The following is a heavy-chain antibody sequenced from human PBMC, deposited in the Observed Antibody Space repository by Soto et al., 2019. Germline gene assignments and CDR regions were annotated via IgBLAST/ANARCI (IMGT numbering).Heavy chain of an antibody. V-gene: IGHV5-51*01. CDR3: ARHEWDGFLARLPAGALDI. D-gene: IGHD6-25*01. CDR2: IYPGDSDT. J-gene: IGHJ3*02. Sequence: GESLKISCKGSGYSFTSYWIGWVRQMPGKGLEWMGIIYPGDSDTRYSPSFQGQVTISADKSISTAYLQWSSLKASDTAMYYCARHEWDGFLARLPAGALDIRAQGTMVTVSS. CDR1: GYSFTSYW.